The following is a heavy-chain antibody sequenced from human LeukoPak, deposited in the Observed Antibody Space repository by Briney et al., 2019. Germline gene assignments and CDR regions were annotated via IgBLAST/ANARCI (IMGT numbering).Heavy chain of an antibody. Sequence: SETLSLTCTVSGGSISSYYWSWIRQPAAKGLEWIGRIYTSGSTNYNPSLKSRVTMSVDTSKNQFSLKLNSVTAADTAVSYCAREGAEVRGVLVKYYFDYWGQGALVTVSS. CDR3: AREGAEVRGVLVKYYFDY. CDR1: GGSISSYY. CDR2: IYTSGST. J-gene: IGHJ4*02. V-gene: IGHV4-4*07. D-gene: IGHD3-10*01.